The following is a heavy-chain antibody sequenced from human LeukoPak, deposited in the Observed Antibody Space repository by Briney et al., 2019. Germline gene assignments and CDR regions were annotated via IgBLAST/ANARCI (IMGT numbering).Heavy chain of an antibody. D-gene: IGHD2-15*01. V-gene: IGHV4-61*02. J-gene: IGHJ4*02. CDR3: ARATWGYCSGGSCYPKLRTFDY. CDR2: IYTSGST. Sequence: NPSETLSLTCTVSGGSISSGSYYWSWIRQPAGRGLEWIGRIYTSGSTNYNPSLKSRVTISVDTSKNQFSLKLSSVTAADTAVYYCARATWGYCSGGSCYPKLRTFDYWGQGTPVTVSS. CDR1: GGSISSGSYY.